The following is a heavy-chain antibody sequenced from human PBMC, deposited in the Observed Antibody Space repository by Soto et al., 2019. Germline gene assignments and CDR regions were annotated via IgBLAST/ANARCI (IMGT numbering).Heavy chain of an antibody. CDR3: ARSREFDY. Sequence: PSETLSLTCGVSGGSLSGATYSWNWIRQPPGKGLEWIGYILPSGTTYYNPSLKSRVTISIDVSKNQFSLSLRSFTAADTAVYYCARSREFDYWSQGTLVTVSS. V-gene: IGHV4-30-2*01. CDR1: GGSLSGATYS. J-gene: IGHJ4*02. CDR2: ILPSGTT.